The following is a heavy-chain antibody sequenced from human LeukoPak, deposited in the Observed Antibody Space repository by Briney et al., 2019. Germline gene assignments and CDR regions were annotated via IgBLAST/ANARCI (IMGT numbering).Heavy chain of an antibody. CDR1: GGSLSSFY. CDR3: AGGGNWNDAFEY. J-gene: IGHJ4*02. CDR2: ISYKGRT. V-gene: IGHV4-59*08. D-gene: IGHD1-20*01. Sequence: SETLSLTCTVSGGSLSSFYWSWIRQLPGKGLQWIGYISYKGRTNYNPSLKSRVTMSVDTSKRQFSLNLNSLTAADTGVYYCAGGGNWNDAFEYGGQGILITVSS.